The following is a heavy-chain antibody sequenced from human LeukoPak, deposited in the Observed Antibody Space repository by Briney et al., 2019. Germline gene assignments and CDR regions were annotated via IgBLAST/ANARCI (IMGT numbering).Heavy chain of an antibody. CDR1: GFTFSSNA. V-gene: IGHV3-74*01. CDR2: INTDGGRT. CDR3: ARELPREVTLDY. J-gene: IGHJ4*02. D-gene: IGHD2-21*02. Sequence: GGSLRLSCAASGFTFSSNAMNWVRQAPGKGLVWVSRINTDGGRTSYADSVKGRFTISRDNAKNTLYLQMNSLRAEDTAVYYCARELPREVTLDYWGQGTLVTVSS.